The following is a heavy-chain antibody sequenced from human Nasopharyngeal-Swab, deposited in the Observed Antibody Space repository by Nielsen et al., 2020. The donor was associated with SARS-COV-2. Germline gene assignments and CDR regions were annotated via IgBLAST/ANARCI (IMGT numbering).Heavy chain of an antibody. Sequence: GGSLRLSCAASGFTFSSYAMHWVRQAPGKGLEWVAVISYDGSNKYYADSVKGRFTISRDNSKNTLYLQMNNLRPEDTAVYYCAREITIFGVVYYFDYWGQGTLVTVSS. D-gene: IGHD3-3*01. V-gene: IGHV3-30*14. CDR3: AREITIFGVVYYFDY. CDR1: GFTFSSYA. CDR2: ISYDGSNK. J-gene: IGHJ4*02.